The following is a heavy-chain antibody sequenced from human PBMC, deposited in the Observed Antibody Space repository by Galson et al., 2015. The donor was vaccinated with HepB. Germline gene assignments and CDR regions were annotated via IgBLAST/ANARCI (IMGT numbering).Heavy chain of an antibody. CDR2: IYYSGST. CDR1: GGSISSGGYY. V-gene: IGHV4-31*03. D-gene: IGHD1-26*01. Sequence: LSLTCTVSGGSISSGGYYWSWIRQHPGKGLEWIGYIYYSGSTYYNPSLKSRVTISVDTSKNQFSLKLSSVTAADTAVYYCARAVGASLSIDCWGQGTLVTVSS. CDR3: ARAVGASLSIDC. J-gene: IGHJ4*02.